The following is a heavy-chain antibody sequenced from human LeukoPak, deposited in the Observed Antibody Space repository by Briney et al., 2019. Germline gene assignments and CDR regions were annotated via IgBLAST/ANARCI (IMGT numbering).Heavy chain of an antibody. CDR3: ARSGDGDYALY. CDR2: ISYDGTNK. V-gene: IGHV3-30-3*01. J-gene: IGHJ4*02. CDR1: GFTLSNSP. D-gene: IGHD4-17*01. Sequence: TGGSLRLSCAASGFTLSNSPMHWVRQAPGKGLEWMAAISYDGTNKYYADSVKGQFTISRDNSKNTLYLQMNSLRAEDTAVYYCARSGDGDYALYWGQGTLVTVSS.